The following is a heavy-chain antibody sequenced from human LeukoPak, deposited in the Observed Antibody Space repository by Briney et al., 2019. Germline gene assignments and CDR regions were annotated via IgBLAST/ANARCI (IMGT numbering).Heavy chain of an antibody. V-gene: IGHV3-21*06. CDR1: GFSFSTSS. J-gene: IGHJ4*02. CDR3: TREGGSTDAGF. CDR2: IFGDGPGL. Sequence: PGGSLRLSCEASGFSFSTSSMNWVRQAPGKGLEWVSSIFGDGPGLSYADSVKGRFTISRDNGKNSVYLQMNGLRDDDTAVYYCTREGGSTDAGFWGQGTLVTVSS. D-gene: IGHD3-16*01.